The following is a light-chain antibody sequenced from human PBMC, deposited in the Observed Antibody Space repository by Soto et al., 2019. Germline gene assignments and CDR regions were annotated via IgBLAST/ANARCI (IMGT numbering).Light chain of an antibody. Sequence: EIVMTQSPATLSVSPGERATLSCRASQNVNSNLAWYQQKPGQAPRLLIYGASTRATGIPARFSGSGSGTEFTLTISSLQSEDFAVYYCLQYHHWPLTFGGGTKVEIK. CDR1: QNVNSN. CDR2: GAS. J-gene: IGKJ4*01. CDR3: LQYHHWPLT. V-gene: IGKV3-15*01.